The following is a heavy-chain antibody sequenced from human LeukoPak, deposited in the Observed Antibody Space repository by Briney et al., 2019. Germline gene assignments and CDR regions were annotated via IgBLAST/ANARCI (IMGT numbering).Heavy chain of an antibody. D-gene: IGHD2-15*01. CDR2: IWYDGSNK. J-gene: IGHJ3*02. V-gene: IGHV3-33*01. CDR1: GFTFSSYG. Sequence: GRSLRLSCVASGFTFSSYGMYWVRQAPGKGLERVAVIWYDGSNKYYADSVKGRFTISRDNSKNTLYLQMNSLRAEDTAVYYCARVLCSGGTCLDAFDIWGQGTMVTVSS. CDR3: ARVLCSGGTCLDAFDI.